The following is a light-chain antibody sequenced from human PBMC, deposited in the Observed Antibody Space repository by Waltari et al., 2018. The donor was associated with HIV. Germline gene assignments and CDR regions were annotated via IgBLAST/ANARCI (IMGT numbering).Light chain of an antibody. V-gene: IGKV4-1*01. J-gene: IGKJ1*01. CDR2: WAS. CDR1: RSVLYSSNNNNY. CDR3: HQYYSTPWT. Sequence: DIVMTQSPDSLAVSLGERATINCKSSRSVLYSSNNNNYLAWYQQKPGQPPKLLIYWASTRESGVPDRISGSGSGTDFTLTIGSLQPEDVAVYYCHQYYSTPWTFGQGTKVEIK.